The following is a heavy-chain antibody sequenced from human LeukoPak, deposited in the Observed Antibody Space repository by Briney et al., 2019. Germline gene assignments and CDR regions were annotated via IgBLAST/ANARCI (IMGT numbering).Heavy chain of an antibody. CDR1: GFTFSSYW. CDR3: ARDQKAGTRYYGMDV. D-gene: IGHD6-19*01. J-gene: IGHJ6*02. V-gene: IGHV3-7*01. Sequence: GGSLRLSCAAPGFTFSSYWMSWVRQAPGKGLEWVANIKQDGSEKYYVDSVKGRFTISRDNAKNSLYLQMNSLRAEDTAVYYCARDQKAGTRYYGMDVWGQGTTVTVSS. CDR2: IKQDGSEK.